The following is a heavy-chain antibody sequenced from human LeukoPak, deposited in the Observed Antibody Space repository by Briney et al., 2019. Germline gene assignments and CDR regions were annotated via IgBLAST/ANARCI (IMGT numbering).Heavy chain of an antibody. CDR3: TRMTAGHDY. CDR1: GVSFDDYY. D-gene: IGHD2-21*02. V-gene: IGHV4-34*01. J-gene: IGHJ4*02. CDR2: INHSGYT. Sequence: SETLSLTCAVSGVSFDDYYWSWVRQTPGKGLEWIGEINHSGYTNDSPSLKSRVTLSIDTSRKQFSLNLRSVTVADTGIYYCTRMTAGHDYWGQGTLITVSS.